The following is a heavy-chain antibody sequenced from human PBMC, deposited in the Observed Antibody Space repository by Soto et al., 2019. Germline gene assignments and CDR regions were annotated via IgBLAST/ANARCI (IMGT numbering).Heavy chain of an antibody. CDR1: GFSSSNYW. CDR2: IKEDGSEK. D-gene: IGHD3-10*01. Sequence: GGSLRLSCAVSGFSSSNYWMAWVRQAPGKGLEREANIKEDGSEKYYMDSVRGRFTISRDNAKNSLYLQMSSLKSEDTGIYYCARSSYGAFDYWGQGTLVTVSS. CDR3: ARSSYGAFDY. J-gene: IGHJ4*02. V-gene: IGHV3-7*01.